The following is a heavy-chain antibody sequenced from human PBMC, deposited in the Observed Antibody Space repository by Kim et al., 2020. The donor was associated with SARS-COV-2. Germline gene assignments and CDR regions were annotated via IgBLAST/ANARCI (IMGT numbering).Heavy chain of an antibody. Sequence: SQTLSLTCAVYGGSFSDYYWTWIRQPPGKGLDWIGEINHSGTTNYNQSLESRITISVDRSRKQFSLKLDSLTAADTAVYYCARGGGRTGYYFDSWGQGTL. J-gene: IGHJ4*02. CDR2: INHSGTT. CDR1: GGSFSDYY. CDR3: ARGGGRTGYYFDS. V-gene: IGHV4-34*01. D-gene: IGHD1-1*01.